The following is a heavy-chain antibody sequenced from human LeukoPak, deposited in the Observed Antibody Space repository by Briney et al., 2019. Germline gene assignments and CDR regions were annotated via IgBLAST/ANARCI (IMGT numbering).Heavy chain of an antibody. CDR3: ARLPYYNDSSGYDYFSFDY. D-gene: IGHD3-22*01. CDR2: INHSGST. J-gene: IGHJ4*02. Sequence: PSETLSLTCAVYGGSFSGYYWSWIRQPPGKGLEWIGEINHSGSTNYNPSLKSRVTISVDTSKNQFSLKLSSVTAADTAVYYCARLPYYNDSSGYDYFSFDYWGQGTLVTVSS. CDR1: GGSFSGYY. V-gene: IGHV4-34*01.